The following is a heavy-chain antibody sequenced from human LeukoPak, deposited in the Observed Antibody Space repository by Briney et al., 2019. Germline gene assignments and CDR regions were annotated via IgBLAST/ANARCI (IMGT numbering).Heavy chain of an antibody. V-gene: IGHV1-2*02. D-gene: IGHD6-19*01. J-gene: IGHJ2*01. CDR1: GYTFTGYY. CDR3: ARDTGYSSGWADWYFDL. CDR2: INPNSGGT. Sequence: ASVKVSCKASGYTFTGYYMHWVRQAPGQGLEWMGWINPNSGGTNYAQKFQGRVTMTRDTSISTACMELSRLRSDDTAVYYCARDTGYSSGWADWYFDLWGRGTLVTVSS.